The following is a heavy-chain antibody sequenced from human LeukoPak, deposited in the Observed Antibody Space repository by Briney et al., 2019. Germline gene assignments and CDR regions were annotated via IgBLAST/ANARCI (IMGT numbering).Heavy chain of an antibody. CDR3: ARIAVTYTFDY. CDR2: ISSSSSYI. Sequence: GGSLRLSCAASGFTFSSYWMHWVRQAPGRGLEWVSSISSSSSYIYYADSVKGRFTISRDNAKNSLYLQMNSLRAEDTAVYYCARIAVTYTFDYWGQGTLVTVSS. J-gene: IGHJ4*02. D-gene: IGHD4-17*01. V-gene: IGHV3-21*01. CDR1: GFTFSSYW.